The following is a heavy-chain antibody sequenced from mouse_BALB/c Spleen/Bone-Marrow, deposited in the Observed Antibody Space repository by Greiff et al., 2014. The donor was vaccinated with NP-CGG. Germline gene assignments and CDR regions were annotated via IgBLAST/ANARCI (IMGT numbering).Heavy chain of an antibody. Sequence: EVQLQQSGPELVKPGASVKVSCKASGYVFTSYNMFWVKQSHGKSLEWIGYIDPYSGGTNYNQKSKGKATLTVDKSSNTAYMHLNSLTSEDSAVYYCARELSRAMDYWGQRTSVTISS. D-gene: IGHD1-1*01. CDR1: GYVFTSYN. J-gene: IGHJ4*01. CDR2: IDPYSGGT. V-gene: IGHV1S135*01. CDR3: ARELSRAMDY.